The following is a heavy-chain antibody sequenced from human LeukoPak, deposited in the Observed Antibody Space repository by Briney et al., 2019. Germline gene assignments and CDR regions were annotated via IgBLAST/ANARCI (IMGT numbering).Heavy chain of an antibody. CDR1: GGTFSSYA. CDR3: ARGYCSGGSCYPPPWFDP. V-gene: IGHV1-69*06. CDR2: IIPIFGTA. J-gene: IGHJ5*02. D-gene: IGHD2-15*01. Sequence: GASVKVSCKASGGTFSSYAISWVRQAPGQGLEWMGGIIPIFGTANYAQKFQGRVTITADKSTSTAYMELSSLRSEDTAVYYCARGYCSGGSCYPPPWFDPWGQGTLVTVSS.